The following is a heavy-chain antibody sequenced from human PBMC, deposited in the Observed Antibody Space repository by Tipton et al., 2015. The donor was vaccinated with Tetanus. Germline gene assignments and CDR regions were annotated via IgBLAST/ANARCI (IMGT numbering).Heavy chain of an antibody. CDR2: VYHSGAT. CDR1: GSSISRSGHY. J-gene: IGHJ4*02. Sequence: TLSLTCTVSGSSISRSGHYWTWIRQPPGKEPEWVGYVYHSGATNYHPSLKSRLAISADTSKNQFSLNLRSVITADTAVYYCARANNDYPKKGPFDCWGQGTLVVVSS. D-gene: IGHD5-12*01. V-gene: IGHV4-61*08. CDR3: ARANNDYPKKGPFDC.